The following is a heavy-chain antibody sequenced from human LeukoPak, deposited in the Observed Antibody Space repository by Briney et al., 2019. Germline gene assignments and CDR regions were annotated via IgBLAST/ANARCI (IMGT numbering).Heavy chain of an antibody. V-gene: IGHV3-74*01. J-gene: IGHJ4*02. CDR3: AARGYCSSTSCLLEY. D-gene: IGHD2-2*01. CDR1: GFTFSSYW. Sequence: GGSLRLSCAASGFTFSSYWMHWVRQAPGKGLMWVSHISSDGSSTSHADSVKGRFTISRDNAKSTLYLQMNSLRAEDTAVYYCAARGYCSSTSCLLEYWGQGTLVTVSS. CDR2: ISSDGSST.